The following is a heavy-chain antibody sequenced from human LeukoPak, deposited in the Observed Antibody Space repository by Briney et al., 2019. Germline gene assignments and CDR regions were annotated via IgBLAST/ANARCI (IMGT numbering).Heavy chain of an antibody. CDR2: IYTGGST. CDR3: AGRSIGWSYFDY. D-gene: IGHD6-19*01. J-gene: IGHJ4*02. CDR1: GFTVTSNY. V-gene: IGHV3-66*01. Sequence: GGSLRLSCAASGFTVTSNYVNWVRQAPGKGLEWVSAIYTGGSTYNADFVKGRFIISRDNSKNTVYLQMDYLRAEGTAVYYCAGRSIGWSYFDYWGQGALVTVSS.